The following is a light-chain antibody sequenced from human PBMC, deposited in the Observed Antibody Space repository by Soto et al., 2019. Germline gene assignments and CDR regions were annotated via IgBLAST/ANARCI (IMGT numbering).Light chain of an antibody. CDR1: QSVGDR. Sequence: DVQMTQSPSTLSSSVGDRVTLSCRASQSVGDRYAWLQQKPGQAPALLIYSASYLKSGVPSRFSGSGSGTEFTLTISRLQPDDFSTYSCQHYSTYSGTFGPGTKVEIK. J-gene: IGKJ3*01. CDR3: QHYSTYSGT. V-gene: IGKV1-5*03. CDR2: SAS.